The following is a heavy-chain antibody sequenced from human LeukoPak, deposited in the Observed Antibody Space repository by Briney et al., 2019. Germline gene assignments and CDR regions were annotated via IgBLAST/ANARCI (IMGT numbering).Heavy chain of an antibody. CDR3: VRGSRFLELLADDAFDI. Sequence: SETLSLTCTVSGGSISSAGYYWSWIRQHPGKGLEWIGYIYYSGSTYYNPSLKSRVIISVDTSRNQFSLKLSSMTAADTAVYFCVRGSRFLELLADDAFDIWGQGTMVTVSS. CDR2: IYYSGST. J-gene: IGHJ3*02. D-gene: IGHD3-3*01. CDR1: GGSISSAGYY. V-gene: IGHV4-31*03.